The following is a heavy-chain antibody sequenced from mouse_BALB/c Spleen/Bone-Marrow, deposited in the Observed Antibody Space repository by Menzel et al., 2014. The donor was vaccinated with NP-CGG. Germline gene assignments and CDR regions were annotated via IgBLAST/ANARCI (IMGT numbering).Heavy chain of an antibody. J-gene: IGHJ4*01. D-gene: IGHD2-4*01. CDR3: ARDTMITYYYAMDY. CDR1: GFTFSSYG. Sequence: EVQRVESGGDLVKPGGSLKLSCAASGFTFSSYGMSWIRQTPDKRLEWVATISSGGSYTYYPDSVKGRFTISRDNAKNTLYLQMSSLKSEGTAMYYCARDTMITYYYAMDYWGQGTSVTVSS. V-gene: IGHV5-6*01. CDR2: ISSGGSYT.